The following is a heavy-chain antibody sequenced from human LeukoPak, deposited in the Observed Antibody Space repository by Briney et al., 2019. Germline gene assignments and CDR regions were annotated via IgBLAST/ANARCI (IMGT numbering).Heavy chain of an antibody. CDR2: ISAYNGNT. CDR1: GYTFTSYG. D-gene: IGHD1-26*01. V-gene: IGHV1-18*01. Sequence: ASVKVSCKASGYTFTSYGISCVRQAPGQGLEWMGWISAYNGNTNYAPTLQGRVTMTTDTSTSTAYMELRSLRSDDTAVYYCARGRVGAEIFDYWGQGTLVTVSS. CDR3: ARGRVGAEIFDY. J-gene: IGHJ4*02.